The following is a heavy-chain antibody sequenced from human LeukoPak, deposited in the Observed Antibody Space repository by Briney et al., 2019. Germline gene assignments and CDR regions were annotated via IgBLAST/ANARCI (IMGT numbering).Heavy chain of an antibody. Sequence: SETLSLTCSVSGSSINSYYWSWIRQPPGKGLEWIGYIYSNGNTNYNPSLKTRVTISVEMSKNQFSLKLSSVTAADTAVYYCARVGPSDYDILTGYLRAGAFDIWGQGTMVTVSS. D-gene: IGHD3-9*01. CDR1: GSSINSYY. CDR3: ARVGPSDYDILTGYLRAGAFDI. J-gene: IGHJ3*02. CDR2: IYSNGNT. V-gene: IGHV4-59*12.